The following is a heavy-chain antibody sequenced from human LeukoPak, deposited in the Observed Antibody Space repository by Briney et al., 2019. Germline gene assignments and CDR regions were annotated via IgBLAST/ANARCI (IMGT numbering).Heavy chain of an antibody. Sequence: GESLKISCKGSGYTFTNYWIAWVRQMPGRGLEWMGIIYPGDSDTKYSPSFQGHVTISVDRSINTAYLQWTSLKPSDTGIYYCARLPLTGLDYWGQGTLVTVSS. CDR1: GYTFTNYW. D-gene: IGHD3-9*01. CDR3: ARLPLTGLDY. J-gene: IGHJ4*02. CDR2: IYPGDSDT. V-gene: IGHV5-51*01.